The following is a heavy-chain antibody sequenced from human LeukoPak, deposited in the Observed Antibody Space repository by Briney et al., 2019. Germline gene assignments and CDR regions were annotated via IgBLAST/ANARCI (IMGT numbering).Heavy chain of an antibody. V-gene: IGHV3-15*01. CDR1: GLTFNYAW. CDR3: TCYSSGWS. D-gene: IGHD6-19*01. Sequence: GGSLRLSCAASGLTFNYAWINWVRQAPGTGLEWVGRIRSKTDGGTTDYGAAVKGRFTISRDDSKNTVYLQMDSLRTEDTAVYYCTCYSSGWSWGQGALVTVSS. J-gene: IGHJ4*02. CDR2: IRSKTDGGTT.